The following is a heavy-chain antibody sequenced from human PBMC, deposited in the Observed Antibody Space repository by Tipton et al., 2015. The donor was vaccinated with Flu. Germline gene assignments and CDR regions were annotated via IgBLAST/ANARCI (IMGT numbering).Heavy chain of an antibody. CDR2: IYPGDSDT. V-gene: IGHV5-51*01. J-gene: IGHJ4*02. Sequence: CAEVKKPGESLKISCKGSGYSFTSYWIGWVRQMPGKGLEWMGIIYPGDSDTRYSPSFQGQVSISADKSISTAYLQWSSLKASDPAMYFCARLGYSYGPESYFDYWGQGTLVTVSS. D-gene: IGHD5-18*01. CDR1: GYSFTSYW. CDR3: ARLGYSYGPESYFDY.